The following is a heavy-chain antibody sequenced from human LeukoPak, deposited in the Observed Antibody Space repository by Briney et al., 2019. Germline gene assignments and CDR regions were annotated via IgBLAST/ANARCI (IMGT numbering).Heavy chain of an antibody. V-gene: IGHV5-51*01. Sequence: GESLQISCKGSVDTFSSYRIGWVRQMPGKGLEWMGMFDPTNSETTHSPTFQGQVTISVDKSISTAYLTWSSLRASDTALYYCARKTWTGDSFDIWGQGTMVIVSS. D-gene: IGHD3-10*01. CDR2: FDPTNSET. CDR1: VDTFSSYR. CDR3: ARKTWTGDSFDI. J-gene: IGHJ3*02.